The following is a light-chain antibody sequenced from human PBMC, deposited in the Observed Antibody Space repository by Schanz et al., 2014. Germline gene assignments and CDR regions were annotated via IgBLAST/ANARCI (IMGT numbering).Light chain of an antibody. V-gene: IGLV2-18*02. CDR1: CTSLGGHPL. J-gene: IGLJ3*02. Sequence: QSALTQPPSVSGSPGQSVTISCPFPCTSLGGHPLVSWYQQSPGRAPKVIIFDVTNRPSGVPDRFSGSKSGNTAFLTITGLQAGDEADYHCCSLTSTSTWVFGGGTKLTVL. CDR3: CSLTSTSTWV. CDR2: DVT.